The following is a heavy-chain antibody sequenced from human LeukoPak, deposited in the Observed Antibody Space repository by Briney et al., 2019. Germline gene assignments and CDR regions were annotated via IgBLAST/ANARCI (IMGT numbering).Heavy chain of an antibody. Sequence: GGSLRLSCAASGFTFSSYGMSWVRQAPGKGLVWVSRINGDGSSTNYADSVKGRFTISRDNAKNTLYLQMNSLRAEDTAVYFCGRSTTAAPGYWGQGTLVTVSS. V-gene: IGHV3-74*01. CDR3: GRSTTAAPGY. D-gene: IGHD4-17*01. CDR2: INGDGSST. J-gene: IGHJ4*02. CDR1: GFTFSSYG.